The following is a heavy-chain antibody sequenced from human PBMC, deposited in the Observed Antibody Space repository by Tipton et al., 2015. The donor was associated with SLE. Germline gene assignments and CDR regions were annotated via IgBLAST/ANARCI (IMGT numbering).Heavy chain of an antibody. J-gene: IGHJ5*02. CDR1: GGSINSYY. CDR3: ARDSSSWPGGWFDP. CDR2: IYYSGST. Sequence: LRLSCTVSGGSINSYYWSWIRQPPGKGLEWIGYIYYSGSTNYNPSLKSRVTISVDTSKNQFSLKLSSVTAADTAVHYCARDSSSWPGGWFDPWGQGTLVTVSS. V-gene: IGHV4-59*12. D-gene: IGHD6-13*01.